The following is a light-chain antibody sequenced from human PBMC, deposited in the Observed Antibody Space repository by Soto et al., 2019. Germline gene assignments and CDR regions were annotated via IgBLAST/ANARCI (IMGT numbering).Light chain of an antibody. J-gene: IGKJ1*01. CDR2: GAS. CDR3: HKYGSALK. CDR1: QSASSSY. Sequence: EIVINQSPGTLSPTTSDRATLSFRASQSASSSYSAWYQQRPGQAPRLLIYGASSRATGIPDRFSGSGSGTDFTLTSSRLEPEDFAVYYCHKYGSALKFGQGTKV. V-gene: IGKV3-20*01.